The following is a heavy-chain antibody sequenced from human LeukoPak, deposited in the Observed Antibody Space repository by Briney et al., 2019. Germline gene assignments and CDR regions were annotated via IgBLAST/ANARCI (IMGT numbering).Heavy chain of an antibody. D-gene: IGHD5-18*01. V-gene: IGHV3-7*01. J-gene: IGHJ4*02. Sequence: GGSLRLSCAASGFTFSSYWMTWIRQAPGKGLEWVANIKQDGSEKYYVDSVKGRLTISRDNAKNSLYLQMNSLRAEDTAVYYCARDTGGGYSCYDCWGQGTLVTVSS. CDR3: ARDTGGGYSCYDC. CDR1: GFTFSSYW. CDR2: IKQDGSEK.